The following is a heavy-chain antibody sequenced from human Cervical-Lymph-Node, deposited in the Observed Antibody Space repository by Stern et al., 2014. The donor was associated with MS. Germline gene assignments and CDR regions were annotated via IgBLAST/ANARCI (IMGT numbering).Heavy chain of an antibody. CDR2: TMPIFRAT. CDR3: TTYGDDLEMDV. J-gene: IGHJ6*02. D-gene: IGHD4-17*01. CDR1: GGTSSNYA. Sequence: MQLVESGAEVKKPGSSVKVSCKASGGTSSNYAISWARQAPGQGLEWMGGTMPIFRATYYAQKFQGRVTITADESTSTAYMELSSLTSEDTAIYYCTTYGDDLEMDVWGQGTTVTVSS. V-gene: IGHV1-69*01.